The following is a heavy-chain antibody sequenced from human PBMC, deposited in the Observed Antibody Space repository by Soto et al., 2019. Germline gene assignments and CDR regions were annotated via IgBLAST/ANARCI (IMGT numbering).Heavy chain of an antibody. Sequence: GGSLRLSCAASGFTFSNYAMSWVRQAPGKGLEWVSAIIDSGGNTYYEDSVKGRFTISRDNSKNTLYLQMNSLRAEDTAVYFCAKRRNVLRFLEWSSGMEVWGHGPTVTVSS. V-gene: IGHV3-23*01. CDR3: AKRRNVLRFLEWSSGMEV. CDR2: IIDSGGNT. CDR1: GFTFSNYA. J-gene: IGHJ6*02. D-gene: IGHD3-3*01.